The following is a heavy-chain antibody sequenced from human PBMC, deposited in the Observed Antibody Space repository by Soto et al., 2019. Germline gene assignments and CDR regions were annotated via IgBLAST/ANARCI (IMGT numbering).Heavy chain of an antibody. Sequence: ESGGGVVQPGGSLRLSCAASGFTFRTFPMHWVRQTPGKGLEWLAVISYDGSIENYADSVRGRFTVSRDNSYNTLFLQMNSLTTDDTAVSYCARPPSGTYLPSFEFWGQGALVTVYS. V-gene: IGHV3-30-3*01. CDR3: ARPPSGTYLPSFEF. J-gene: IGHJ4*02. CDR2: ISYDGSIE. CDR1: GFTFRTFP. D-gene: IGHD2-2*02.